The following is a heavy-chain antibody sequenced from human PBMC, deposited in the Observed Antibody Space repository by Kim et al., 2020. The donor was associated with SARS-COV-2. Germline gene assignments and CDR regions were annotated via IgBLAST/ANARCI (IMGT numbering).Heavy chain of an antibody. Sequence: SETLSLTCAVYGGSFSGYYWSWIRQPPGKGLEWIGEINHSGSTNYNPSLKSRVTISVDTSKNQFSLKLSSVTAADTAVYYCARGHIRYVHYYYGMDVWGQGTTVTVSS. V-gene: IGHV4-34*01. D-gene: IGHD1-1*01. J-gene: IGHJ6*02. CDR3: ARGHIRYVHYYYGMDV. CDR1: GGSFSGYY. CDR2: INHSGST.